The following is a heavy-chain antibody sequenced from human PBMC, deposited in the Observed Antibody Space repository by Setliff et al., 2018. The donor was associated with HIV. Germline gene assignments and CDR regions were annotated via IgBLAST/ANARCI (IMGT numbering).Heavy chain of an antibody. J-gene: IGHJ5*02. D-gene: IGHD6-19*01. CDR3: ARPHSGRGGGAYFDP. V-gene: IGHV4-39*01. CDR1: GDSITSGHFY. CDR2: ILDGRVT. Sequence: PSETLSLTCTVSGDSITSGHFYWGWIRQAPGKGLEWIGNILDGRVTFFNPSLRGRVTISVDASKNQVSLNLRSVTAADSAVYHCARPHSGRGGGAYFDPGGRGILVTISA.